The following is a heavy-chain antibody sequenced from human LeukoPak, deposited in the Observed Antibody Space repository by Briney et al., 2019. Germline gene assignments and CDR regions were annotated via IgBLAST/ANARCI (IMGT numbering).Heavy chain of an antibody. CDR3: AKDLSLRTTVTPFDY. V-gene: IGHV3-30*18. J-gene: IGHJ4*02. CDR2: ISYDGSNK. CDR1: GFTFSSYG. Sequence: PGGSLRLSCAASGFTFSSYGMHWVRQAPGKGLEWVAVISYDGSNKYYADSVKGRFTISRDNSKNTLYLQMNSLRAEDTAVYYCAKDLSLRTTVTPFDYWGQGTLVTVSS. D-gene: IGHD4-17*01.